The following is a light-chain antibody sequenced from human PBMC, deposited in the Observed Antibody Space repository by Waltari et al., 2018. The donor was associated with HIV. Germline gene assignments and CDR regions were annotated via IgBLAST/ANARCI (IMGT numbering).Light chain of an antibody. CDR2: GAS. Sequence: VMTQPPATISKSRGETATLSCRASESLNSHLAWYQHKPGQPPSLLIYGASTRAAGIPARFSGSGSGTEFSLTISSLQSEDFAVYYCQQYNNWPPYTFGQGTRLEIK. J-gene: IGKJ2*01. V-gene: IGKV3-15*01. CDR1: ESLNSH. CDR3: QQYNNWPPYT.